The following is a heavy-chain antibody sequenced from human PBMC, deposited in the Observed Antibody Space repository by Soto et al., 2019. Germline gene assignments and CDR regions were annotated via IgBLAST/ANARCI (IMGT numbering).Heavy chain of an antibody. CDR1: GFTFSDHY. Sequence: EVQLVESGGGLVQPGGSLRLSCVGSGFTFSDHYMDWVRQAPGKGLEWVGRTRNKVNGYTTEYAASVKGRFISSRDDSKKSAYLQMNSLKTDDTAVYYCVRVRAGGVGWFDPWGQGTLVTVPS. J-gene: IGHJ5*02. CDR2: TRNKVNGYTT. D-gene: IGHD3-16*01. CDR3: VRVRAGGVGWFDP. V-gene: IGHV3-72*01.